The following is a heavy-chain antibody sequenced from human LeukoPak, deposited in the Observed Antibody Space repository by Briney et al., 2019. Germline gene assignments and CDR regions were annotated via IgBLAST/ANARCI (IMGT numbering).Heavy chain of an antibody. Sequence: ASVKVSCKASGYSFTNYDINWVRQATGQGLEWMGWMNPNSGNTGYAQKFQGRVTMARNTSISTAYMELSSLRSEDTAVYYCARGGYCSGGSCFRAYDLDPWGQGTLVTVS. V-gene: IGHV1-8*01. CDR2: MNPNSGNT. J-gene: IGHJ5*02. CDR3: ARGGYCSGGSCFRAYDLDP. D-gene: IGHD2-15*01. CDR1: GYSFTNYD.